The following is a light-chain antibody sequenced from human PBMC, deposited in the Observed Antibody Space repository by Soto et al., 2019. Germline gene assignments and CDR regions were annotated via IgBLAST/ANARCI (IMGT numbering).Light chain of an antibody. CDR3: LQDYNYPLT. Sequence: DVQESQSPSTLSSSVGARVTMTCRASQSINNLLAWYQQKPGKAPKFLIYDVSTLESGVPSRFSGSGSGTDFTLTISSLQPEDFATYYCLQDYNYPLTFGGGTNVDI. CDR1: QSINNL. V-gene: IGKV1-5*01. J-gene: IGKJ4*01. CDR2: DVS.